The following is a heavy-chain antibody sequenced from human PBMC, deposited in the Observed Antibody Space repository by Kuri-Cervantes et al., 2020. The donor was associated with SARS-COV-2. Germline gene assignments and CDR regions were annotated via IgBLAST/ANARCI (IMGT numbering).Heavy chain of an antibody. CDR3: ASGSAPAAIYYYYYMDV. D-gene: IGHD2-2*01. CDR2: IYYSGRT. Sequence: SETLSLTCTVSGGSISSSSYYWGWIRQPPGQGLAWIGSIYYSGRTYYNPSLKSRVTISVDTSKNQFSLKLSSVTAADTAVYYCASGSAPAAIYYYYYMDVWGKGTTVTVSS. CDR1: GGSISSSSYY. J-gene: IGHJ6*03. V-gene: IGHV4-39*07.